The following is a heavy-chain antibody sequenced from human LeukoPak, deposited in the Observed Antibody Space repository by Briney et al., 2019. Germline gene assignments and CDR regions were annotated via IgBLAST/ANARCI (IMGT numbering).Heavy chain of an antibody. Sequence: GGSLRLSCAASGFTFSSYAMSWVRQAPGKGLEWVSAISGSGGSTYYADSVKGRFTISRDNSKNTLYLQMNSLRAEDTAVYYCAKVLRGYTYGLIDYWGQGTLVTVSS. V-gene: IGHV3-23*01. CDR1: GFTFSSYA. CDR3: AKVLRGYTYGLIDY. D-gene: IGHD5-18*01. CDR2: ISGSGGST. J-gene: IGHJ4*02.